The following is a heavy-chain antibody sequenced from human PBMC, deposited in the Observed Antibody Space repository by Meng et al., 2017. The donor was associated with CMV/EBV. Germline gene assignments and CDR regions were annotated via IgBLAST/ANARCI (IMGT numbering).Heavy chain of an antibody. CDR3: ARDHPGIGSPDY. V-gene: IGHV3-20*04. J-gene: IGHJ4*02. Sequence: GESLKISCAASGFTFDDYGMSWVRQAPGKGLEWVSGINWNGGSTGYADSVKGRFTISRDNSKNTLYLQMNSLRAEDTAVYFCARDHPGIGSPDYWGQGILVTVSS. D-gene: IGHD2-21*01. CDR2: INWNGGST. CDR1: GFTFDDYG.